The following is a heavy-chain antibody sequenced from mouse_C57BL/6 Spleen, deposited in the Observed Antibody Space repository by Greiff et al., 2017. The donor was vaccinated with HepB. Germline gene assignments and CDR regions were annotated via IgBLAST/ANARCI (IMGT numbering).Heavy chain of an antibody. D-gene: IGHD2-5*01. CDR3: TRGDYYSNYDYAMDY. Sequence: EVKLVESGEGLVKPGGSLKLSCAASGFTFSSYAMSWVRQTPEKRLEWVAYISSGGDYIYYADTVKGRFTISRDNARNTLYLQMSSLKSEDTAMYYCTRGDYYSNYDYAMDYWGQGTSVTVSS. CDR1: GFTFSSYA. J-gene: IGHJ4*01. CDR2: ISSGGDYI. V-gene: IGHV5-9-1*02.